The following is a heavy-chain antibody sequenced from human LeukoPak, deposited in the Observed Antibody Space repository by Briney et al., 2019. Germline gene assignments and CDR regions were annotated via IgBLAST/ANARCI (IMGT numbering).Heavy chain of an antibody. V-gene: IGHV4-59*01. CDR1: GGSISSYY. CDR3: ARQSVRGVEPMDY. CDR2: IYYSGST. J-gene: IGHJ4*02. Sequence: SETLSLTCTVSGGSISSYYWSWIRQPPGKGLEWIGYIYYSGSTNYNPSLKSRVTISVDTSKNQFSLKLSSVTAADTAVYYCARQSVRGVEPMDYWGQGTLVTVSS. D-gene: IGHD3-10*01.